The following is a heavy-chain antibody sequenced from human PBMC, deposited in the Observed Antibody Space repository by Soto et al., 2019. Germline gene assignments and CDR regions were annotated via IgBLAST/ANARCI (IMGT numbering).Heavy chain of an antibody. J-gene: IGHJ6*02. CDR1: GFTFGSYA. CDR2: ISYDESNR. D-gene: IGHD3-16*01. V-gene: IGHV3-30-3*01. CDR3: ATVPRRGGYYYGMDV. Sequence: GGSLRLSCAASGFTFGSYAMHWVRQAPGKGLEWVSLISYDESNRYYADSVKGRFIISRDNSKNTLYLQMNSLKVEDTAVYYCATVPRRGGYYYGMDVWGQGTTVTVS.